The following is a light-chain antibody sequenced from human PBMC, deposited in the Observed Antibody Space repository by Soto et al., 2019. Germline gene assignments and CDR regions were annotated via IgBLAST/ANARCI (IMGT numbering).Light chain of an antibody. CDR3: QQRSNWPRYT. CDR2: DAS. CDR1: QSVSSY. V-gene: IGKV3-11*01. Sequence: EIVLTQSPATLSLSPGERATLSCRASQSVSSYLAWYQQKPGQAPRLLIYDASNRATGIPVRFSGSGSGTDFTLTISSLEPEDFAVYYCQQRSNWPRYTFGQGTKLVIK. J-gene: IGKJ2*01.